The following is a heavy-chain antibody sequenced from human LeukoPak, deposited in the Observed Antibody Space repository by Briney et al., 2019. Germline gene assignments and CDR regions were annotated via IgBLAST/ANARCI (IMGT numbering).Heavy chain of an antibody. CDR2: IYLNGKT. J-gene: IGHJ4*02. V-gene: IGHV4-30-2*01. D-gene: IGHD3-22*01. Sequence: SETLSLTCAVSGGSITSGDFSWSWIQQPPGKGLEWIGYIYLNGKTSYNPSLKSRVTISGDRSKNHFSLKLHSVTAADTAIYYCARGPRGYYDATGSARYFDYWGRGTLVTVSS. CDR3: ARGPRGYYDATGSARYFDY. CDR1: GGSITSGDFS.